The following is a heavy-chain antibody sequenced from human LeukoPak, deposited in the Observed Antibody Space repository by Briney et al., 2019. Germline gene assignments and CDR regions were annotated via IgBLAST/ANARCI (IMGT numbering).Heavy chain of an antibody. CDR3: ARDLTAAAATFTDY. V-gene: IGHV4-39*07. CDR1: GGSISSSSYY. CDR2: IYHSGST. D-gene: IGHD6-13*01. J-gene: IGHJ4*02. Sequence: SETLSLTCTVSGGSISSSSYYWGWIRQPPGKGLEWIGSIYHSGSTYYNPSLKSRVTISVDRSKNQFSLKLSSVTAADTAVYYCARDLTAAAATFTDYWGQGTLVTVSS.